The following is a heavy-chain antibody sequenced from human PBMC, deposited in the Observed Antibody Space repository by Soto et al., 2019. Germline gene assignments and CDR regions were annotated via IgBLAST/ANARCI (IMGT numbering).Heavy chain of an antibody. J-gene: IGHJ6*02. D-gene: IGHD4-4*01. V-gene: IGHV3-23*01. Sequence: GGSLRLSCAASGFTFSTYPMSWVRQAPGKGLEWVSGISGSGISTYYTDSVKGRFTISRDNSKNTVFLQMNSLRDEDTAVYYCVKPPVITASYYYYDMDVWGQGTTVTV. CDR2: ISGSGIST. CDR3: VKPPVITASYYYYDMDV. CDR1: GFTFSTYP.